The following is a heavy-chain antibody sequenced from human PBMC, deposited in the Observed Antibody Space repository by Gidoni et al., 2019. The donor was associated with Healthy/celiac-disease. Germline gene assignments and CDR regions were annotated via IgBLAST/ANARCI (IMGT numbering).Heavy chain of an antibody. J-gene: IGHJ4*02. CDR3: AREVLGNYYGSGSYVY. CDR1: GGSFSGSY. D-gene: IGHD3-10*01. CDR2: INHSGST. V-gene: IGHV4-34*01. Sequence: QVQLQQWGAGLLKPSETLSLTCAVSGGSFSGSYWSWIRQPPGNGLEWIGEINHSGSTNYNPSLKSRVTISVDTSKNQFSLKLSSVTAADTAVYYCAREVLGNYYGSGSYVYWGQGTLVTGSS.